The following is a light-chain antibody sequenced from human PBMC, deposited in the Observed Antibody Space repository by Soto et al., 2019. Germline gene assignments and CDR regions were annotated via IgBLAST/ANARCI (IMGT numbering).Light chain of an antibody. V-gene: IGKV3-20*01. CDR3: HQYHSSPRT. J-gene: IGKJ1*01. CDR1: QRVGGSF. Sequence: ETVLTPSPGTLSLSQGETATLSCRASQRVGGSFLAWYQQRPGQAPRLLISHTSYRAPGIPDRFSGSGSGTAYTLPISRLEPEDFVVYSCHQYHSSPRTFGQGTKVEIK. CDR2: HTS.